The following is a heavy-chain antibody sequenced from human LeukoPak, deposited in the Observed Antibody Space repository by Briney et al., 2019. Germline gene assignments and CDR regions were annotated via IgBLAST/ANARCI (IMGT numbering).Heavy chain of an antibody. CDR1: GYTFSSYA. D-gene: IGHD4-17*01. CDR3: ARSNNDGDYLGVGFDY. Sequence: ASVTVSCKASGYTFSSYAMNWVPQAAGQGLEWMGWINTNTGNPTYAQGFTGRFVFSLDTSVSTAYLQISSLQAEDTAVYYCARSNNDGDYLGVGFDYWGQGTLVTVSS. V-gene: IGHV7-4-1*02. CDR2: INTNTGNP. J-gene: IGHJ4*02.